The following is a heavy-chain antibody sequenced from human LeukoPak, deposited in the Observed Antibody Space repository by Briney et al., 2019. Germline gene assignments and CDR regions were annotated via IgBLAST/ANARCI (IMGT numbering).Heavy chain of an antibody. CDR2: ISGSGDRT. D-gene: IGHD6-13*01. J-gene: IGHJ4*02. CDR1: GFPFSSYA. Sequence: GGSLRLSCAASGFPFSSYARGWVRQPPGKGLEWVSAISGSGDRTYYADPVRGRFTISRDGSRNTLFLQMNSLRVEDTAVYYCARSTVTVAAAGIDYWGQGTLVTVSS. CDR3: ARSTVTVAAAGIDY. V-gene: IGHV3-23*01.